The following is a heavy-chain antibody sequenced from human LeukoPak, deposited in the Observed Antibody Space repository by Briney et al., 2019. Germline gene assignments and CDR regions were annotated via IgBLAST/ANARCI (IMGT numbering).Heavy chain of an antibody. CDR3: ARLRFDFWSGYTHPYFDY. J-gene: IGHJ4*02. V-gene: IGHV4-39*01. CDR2: IDYSGTT. CDR1: GGSITSSTYY. Sequence: SETLSLTCTVSGGSITSSTYYWGWIRQPPGKGLQWIGSIDYSGTTYYNPSLKSRVTISVDTSKIQFSLKLSSVAATDTAVYFCARLRFDFWSGYTHPYFDYWGQGTLVTVSS. D-gene: IGHD3-3*01.